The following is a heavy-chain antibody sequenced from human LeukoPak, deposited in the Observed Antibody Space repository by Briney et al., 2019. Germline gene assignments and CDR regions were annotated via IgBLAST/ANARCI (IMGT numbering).Heavy chain of an antibody. CDR2: INPNSGGT. CDR3: ATHRRPYHTYYYDSSGYYDY. V-gene: IGHV1-2*06. J-gene: IGHJ4*02. CDR1: GYTFTGYY. Sequence: ASVKVSCKASGYTFTGYYMHWVRQAPGQGLEWMGRINPNSGGTIYAQKFQGRVTMTEDTSTDTAYMELSSLRSEDTAVYYCATHRRPYHTYYYDSSGYYDYWGQGTLVTVSS. D-gene: IGHD3-22*01.